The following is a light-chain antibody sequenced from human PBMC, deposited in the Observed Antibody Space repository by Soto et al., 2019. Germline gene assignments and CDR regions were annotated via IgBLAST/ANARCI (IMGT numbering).Light chain of an antibody. Sequence: EIVMTQSPGTLSVSPWERVTVCCRASQSVGNNLAWHQQKPGQAPRLLIYGASTRATGFPARFSGSGSGTEFTLTISSLQSEDFAVYYCQQYNGWPITFGQGTRLETK. CDR2: GAS. CDR3: QQYNGWPIT. CDR1: QSVGNN. V-gene: IGKV3-15*01. J-gene: IGKJ5*01.